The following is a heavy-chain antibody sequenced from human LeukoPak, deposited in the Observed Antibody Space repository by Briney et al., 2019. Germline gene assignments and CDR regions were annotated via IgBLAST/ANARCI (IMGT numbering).Heavy chain of an antibody. CDR3: AKEYWSNSVSHSRDY. Sequence: GGSLRLSCAASGFIFSSSGMHWVRQAPGKGLEWVAVISYDGSNKYYADSVKGRFTFSRDNSKNTLYLQMNSLRAEDTAVYYCAKEYWSNSVSHSRDYWGQGTLVTVSS. CDR2: ISYDGSNK. D-gene: IGHD2-8*01. V-gene: IGHV3-30*18. J-gene: IGHJ4*02. CDR1: GFIFSSSG.